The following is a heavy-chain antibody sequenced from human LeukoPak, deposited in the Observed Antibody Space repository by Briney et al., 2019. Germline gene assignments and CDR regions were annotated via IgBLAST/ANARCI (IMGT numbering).Heavy chain of an antibody. J-gene: IGHJ4*02. CDR1: GFTFDDYA. CDR3: AKDGYSSDLSLDY. CDR2: ISWNSGSI. D-gene: IGHD6-19*01. V-gene: IGHV3-9*01. Sequence: GGSLRLSCAASGFTFDDYAMHWVRQAPGKGLEWVSGISWNSGSIGYADSVKGRFTISRDNAKNSLYLQMNSLRAEDTALYYCAKDGYSSDLSLDYWGQGTLVTVSS.